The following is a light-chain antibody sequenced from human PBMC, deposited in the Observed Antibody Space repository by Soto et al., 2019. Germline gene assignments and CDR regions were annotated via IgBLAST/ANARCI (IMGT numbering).Light chain of an antibody. Sequence: DIQMTQSPSSLSASVGDRVTVICRASQSVSNNLNWYQQKPGKAPKFLIYAASNLQSGVPSRFSGSGSGTDFTLTISSLQSEDFATYYCQQSYSTPYTFGQGTKLEIK. CDR3: QQSYSTPYT. V-gene: IGKV1-39*01. CDR2: AAS. CDR1: QSVSNN. J-gene: IGKJ2*01.